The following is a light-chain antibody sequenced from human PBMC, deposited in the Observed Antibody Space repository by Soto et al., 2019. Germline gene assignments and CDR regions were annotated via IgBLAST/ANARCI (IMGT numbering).Light chain of an antibody. CDR2: EVS. CDR1: SSDVGGYNY. CDR3: TSYTTSSTHWV. V-gene: IGLV2-14*01. Sequence: QSALTQPASVSGSPGQSITISCTGTSSDVGGYNYVSWYQQHPGKAPKLMIYEVSNRPSGVSNRFSGSKSGNTASLTISGLQAGEEADYYCTSYTTSSTHWVFGGGTKVTVL. J-gene: IGLJ3*02.